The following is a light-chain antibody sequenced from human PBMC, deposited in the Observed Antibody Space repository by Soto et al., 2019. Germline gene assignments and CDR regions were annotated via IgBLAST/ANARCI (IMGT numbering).Light chain of an antibody. CDR2: DAS. CDR3: QQFSSYPLT. V-gene: IGKV3-20*01. CDR1: QTVRNNY. Sequence: EVGLNQSAGTLSLTPGERATLSCRASQTVRNNYLAWYQQKPGQAPRLLIYDASSRATGIPDRFSGGGSGTDFTLTISRLEPEDFAVYYCQQFSSYPLTFGGGSKV. J-gene: IGKJ4*01.